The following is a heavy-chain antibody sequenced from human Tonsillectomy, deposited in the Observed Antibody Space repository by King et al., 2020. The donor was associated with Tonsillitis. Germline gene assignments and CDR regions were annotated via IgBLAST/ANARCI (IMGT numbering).Heavy chain of an antibody. CDR1: GYRFTSSW. D-gene: IGHD3-22*01. Sequence: DVQLVESGAEVKKPGESLKISCRGSGYRFTSSWIAWVRQMHGKGLEWMGIIYVGDSETRYSPSFQGHVTISADKSISTAYLQWSNLKASDTAKYYCARTTTMTTHYYYGMDVWGQGPTVTVSS. J-gene: IGHJ6*02. CDR2: IYVGDSET. V-gene: IGHV5-51*01. CDR3: ARTTTMTTHYYYGMDV.